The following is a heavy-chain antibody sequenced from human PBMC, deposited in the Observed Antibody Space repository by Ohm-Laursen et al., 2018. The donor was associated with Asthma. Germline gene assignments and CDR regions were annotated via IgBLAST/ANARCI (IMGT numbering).Heavy chain of an antibody. CDR1: GGSISSGGYY. D-gene: IGHD1-26*01. V-gene: IGHV4-61*08. CDR2: IYYSGST. Sequence: ETLSLTCTVSGGSISSGGYYWSRIRQPPGKGLEWIGYIYYSGSTNYNPSLKSRVTISVDTSKNQFSLKLSSVTAADTAVYYCAREGYSGGPFDYWGQGTLVTVSS. CDR3: AREGYSGGPFDY. J-gene: IGHJ4*02.